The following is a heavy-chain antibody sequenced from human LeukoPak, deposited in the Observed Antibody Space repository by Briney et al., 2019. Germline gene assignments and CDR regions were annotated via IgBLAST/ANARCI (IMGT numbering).Heavy chain of an antibody. V-gene: IGHV3-21*01. Sequence: GGSLRLSCAASGFTFSSYTMNWVRQAPGKGLEWVSSISSISSYIYYADSVKGRLTISRDNAKNSLYLQMNSLRAEDTAVYYCAGDPTPRYCSGGSCYTHYGMDVWGQGTTVTVSS. CDR1: GFTFSSYT. D-gene: IGHD2-15*01. CDR2: ISSISSYI. J-gene: IGHJ6*02. CDR3: AGDPTPRYCSGGSCYTHYGMDV.